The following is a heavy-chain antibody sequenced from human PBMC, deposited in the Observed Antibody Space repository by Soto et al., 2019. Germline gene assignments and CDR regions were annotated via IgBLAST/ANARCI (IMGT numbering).Heavy chain of an antibody. CDR1: GGSISSYY. Sequence: PSETLSLTCTVSGGSISSYYWSWIRQPPGKGLEWIGYIYYSGSTNYNPSLKSRVTISVDTSKNQFSLKLSSVTAADTAVYYCARDRRETYYYYMDVWGKGTTVTVSS. V-gene: IGHV4-59*01. J-gene: IGHJ6*03. CDR2: IYYSGST. CDR3: ARDRRETYYYYMDV.